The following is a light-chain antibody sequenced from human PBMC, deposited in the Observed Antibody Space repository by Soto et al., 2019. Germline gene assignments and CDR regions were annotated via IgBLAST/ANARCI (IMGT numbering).Light chain of an antibody. CDR1: QSVSSY. CDR2: DAS. CDR3: HQDDTSPRT. J-gene: IGKJ1*01. V-gene: IGKV3-11*01. Sequence: DIVLAITAVTLSLSPRYRAPLXCRASQSVSSYLAWYQQKPGQAPRLLIYDASTRATGIPARFSGSGSGTDFTLTISSLEPEDFAVYYCHQDDTSPRTFGQGSKVDIK.